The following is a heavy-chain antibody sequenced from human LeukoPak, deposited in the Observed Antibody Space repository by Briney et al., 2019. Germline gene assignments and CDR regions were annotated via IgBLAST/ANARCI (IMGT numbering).Heavy chain of an antibody. D-gene: IGHD2/OR15-2a*01. CDR3: ARVLSVSYCDS. V-gene: IGHV3-53*01. CDR1: GFTVSSNY. Sequence: GGSLRLSCAVSGFTVSSNYMSWVRQAPGKGLEWVSVIYSGGTTYYADSVKGRFTISRDNSKNTLYLQTNSLRGEDTAVYYCARVLSVSYCDSWGQGTLVTVSS. CDR2: IYSGGTT. J-gene: IGHJ4*02.